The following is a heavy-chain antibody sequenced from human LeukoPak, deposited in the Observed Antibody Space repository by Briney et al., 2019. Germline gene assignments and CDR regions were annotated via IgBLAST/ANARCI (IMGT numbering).Heavy chain of an antibody. J-gene: IGHJ4*02. Sequence: GGSLRLSCAASGFTLSSYEMNWVRQAPGKGLEWVSYISSSGSTIYYADSVKGRFTISRDNAKNSLYLQMNSLRAEDTAVYYCARDRSYYPFDYWGQGTLVTVSS. CDR2: ISSSGSTI. V-gene: IGHV3-48*03. D-gene: IGHD1-26*01. CDR3: ARDRSYYPFDY. CDR1: GFTLSSYE.